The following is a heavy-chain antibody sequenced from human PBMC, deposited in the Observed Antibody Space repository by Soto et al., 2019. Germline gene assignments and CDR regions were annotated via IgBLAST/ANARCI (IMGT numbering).Heavy chain of an antibody. D-gene: IGHD5-18*01. V-gene: IGHV3-53*04. CDR3: ARHAAERGYSYGYVDY. CDR2: IYSGGST. Sequence: PGGSLRLSCAASGFTVSSNYMSWVRQAPGKGLEWVSVIYSGGSTYYADSVKGRFTISRHNSKNTLYLQMNSLRAEDTAVYYCARHAAERGYSYGYVDYWGQGTLVTVS. CDR1: GFTVSSNY. J-gene: IGHJ4*02.